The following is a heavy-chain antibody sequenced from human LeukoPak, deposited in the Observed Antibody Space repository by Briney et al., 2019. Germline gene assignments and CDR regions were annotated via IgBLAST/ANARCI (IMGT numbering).Heavy chain of an antibody. Sequence: GRSLRLSCAASGFTFSSYWMHWVRQAPGKGLVWVSRINSDGSSTSYADSVKGRFTISRDNAKNTLYLQMNSLRAEDTAVYYCARDQWNHYYDSSGYYEYYYYYYGMDVWGQGTTVTVSS. V-gene: IGHV3-74*01. J-gene: IGHJ6*02. CDR2: INSDGSST. D-gene: IGHD3-22*01. CDR3: ARDQWNHYYDSSGYYEYYYYYYGMDV. CDR1: GFTFSSYW.